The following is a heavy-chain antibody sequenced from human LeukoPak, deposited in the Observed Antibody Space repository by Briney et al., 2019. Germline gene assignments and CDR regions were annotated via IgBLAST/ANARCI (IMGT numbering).Heavy chain of an antibody. J-gene: IGHJ4*02. Sequence: ASVKVSCKASGFTFTSSAVQWARQARGQRLEWIGWIVVGSGNTNYAQKFQERVTITRDMSTSTAYMELSSLRSEDTAVYYCAAEEDTAMVRGYWGQGTLVTVSS. CDR1: GFTFTSSA. CDR3: AAEEDTAMVRGY. CDR2: IVVGSGNT. D-gene: IGHD5-18*01. V-gene: IGHV1-58*01.